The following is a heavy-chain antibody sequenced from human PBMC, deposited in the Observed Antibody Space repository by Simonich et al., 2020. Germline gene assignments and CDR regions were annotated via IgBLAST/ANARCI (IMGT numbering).Heavy chain of an antibody. Sequence: QVQLQESGPGLVKPPGTLSPTSAASGSSITCGYYWGCVRQPQGKGREWIGYINYSGSTNDNPSLKGRVTISVDTSTNQFSLKLSSVTAADTAVYYCASRGWSGYYDYWGQGTLVTVSS. CDR3: ASRGWSGYYDY. V-gene: IGHV4-38-2*01. CDR1: GSSITCGYY. J-gene: IGHJ4*02. D-gene: IGHD3-3*01. CDR2: INYSGST.